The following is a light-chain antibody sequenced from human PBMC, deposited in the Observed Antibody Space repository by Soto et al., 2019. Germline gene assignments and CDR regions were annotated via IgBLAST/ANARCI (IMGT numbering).Light chain of an antibody. V-gene: IGKV1-27*01. CDR1: QGISNY. Sequence: DIQMTQSPSSLSASVGDRVTITCRASQGISNYLAWYQQKPGKVPKLLIYAASTLQSGVPSRFSGVGSGTDFTLTISSLQLEDVATYYCQNYNSARRWTFGQGTKVEIK. J-gene: IGKJ1*01. CDR2: AAS. CDR3: QNYNSARRWT.